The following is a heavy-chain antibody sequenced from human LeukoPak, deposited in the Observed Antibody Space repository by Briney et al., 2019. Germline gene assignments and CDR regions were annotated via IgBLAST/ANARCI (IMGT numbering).Heavy chain of an antibody. V-gene: IGHV1-69*04. Sequence: SVKVSCKASGGTFSSYAISWVRQAPGQGLEWMGRIIPILGIANYAQKFQGRVTITADKSTSTAYMELSSLRSEDTAVYYCARESVDTAMGNWGQGTLVTVSS. CDR1: GGTFSSYA. CDR3: ARESVDTAMGN. J-gene: IGHJ4*02. D-gene: IGHD5-18*01. CDR2: IIPILGIA.